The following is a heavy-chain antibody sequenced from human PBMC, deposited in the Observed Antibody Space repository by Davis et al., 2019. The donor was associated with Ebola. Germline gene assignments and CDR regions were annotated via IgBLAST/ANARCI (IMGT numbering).Heavy chain of an antibody. J-gene: IGHJ4*02. Sequence: ASVKVSCKASGYTFTSYAMHWVRQAPGQGLEWMGWINPNSGGTNYAQKFQGWVTMTRDTSISTAYMELSRLRSDDTAVYYCARRGPGSSTPFDYWGQGTLVTVSS. CDR1: GYTFTSYA. CDR3: ARRGPGSSTPFDY. CDR2: INPNSGGT. V-gene: IGHV1-2*04. D-gene: IGHD1-26*01.